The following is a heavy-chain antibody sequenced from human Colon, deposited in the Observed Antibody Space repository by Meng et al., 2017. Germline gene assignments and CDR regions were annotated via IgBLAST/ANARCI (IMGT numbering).Heavy chain of an antibody. J-gene: IGHJ5*02. V-gene: IGHV3-23*01. CDR3: GDVPSGPS. D-gene: IGHD2-21*01. CDR1: GFTFSSYA. Sequence: ELERLESGGGLVEPGGSLRLSCAASGFTFSSYAMTWVRQAPGKGLEWVSTITASDDTTYHADSVKGRFTISRDNSKNTLYLQMSSLRVEDTAVYYCGDVPSGPSWGQGTLVTVSS. CDR2: ITASDDTT.